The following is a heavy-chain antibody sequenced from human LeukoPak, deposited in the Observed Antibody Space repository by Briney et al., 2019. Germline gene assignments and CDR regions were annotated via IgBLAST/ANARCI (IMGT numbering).Heavy chain of an antibody. Sequence: ASVKVSCKASGYTFTGYYMHWVRQAPGQGLEWMGWINPNSGGTNCAQKFQGRVTMTRDTSISTAYMELSRLRSDDTAVYYCASSGYDGGGGPSPYYWGQGTLVTVSS. J-gene: IGHJ4*02. CDR3: ASSGYDGGGGPSPYY. D-gene: IGHD5-12*01. CDR1: GYTFTGYY. V-gene: IGHV1-2*02. CDR2: INPNSGGT.